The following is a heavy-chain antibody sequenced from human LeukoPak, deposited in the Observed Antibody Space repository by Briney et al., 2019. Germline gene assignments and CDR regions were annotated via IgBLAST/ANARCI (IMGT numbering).Heavy chain of an antibody. CDR3: ARIRDGYSDAYDI. CDR1: GYTFTKSY. V-gene: IGHV1-46*01. Sequence: ASVKVSCKASGYTFTKSYIHWVRQAPGQRLEWMGLINPGGDNTKYAQNFQGRVTMTSDTSARTVYMELSSLRSEDTAIYYCARIRDGYSDAYDIWGQGTVVTVPS. CDR2: INPGGDNT. J-gene: IGHJ3*02. D-gene: IGHD5-24*01.